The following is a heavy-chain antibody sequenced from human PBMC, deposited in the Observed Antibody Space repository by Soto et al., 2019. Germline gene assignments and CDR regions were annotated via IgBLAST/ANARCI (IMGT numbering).Heavy chain of an antibody. D-gene: IGHD6-25*01. CDR2: ISAYNGNT. CDR1: GYTFNSYG. V-gene: IGHV1-18*01. Sequence: GASVKVSCKASGYTFNSYGISWVRQAPGQGLEWMGWISAYNGNTNYAQKLQGRVTMTTDTSTSTAYMELRSLRSDDTAVYYCARVPRLLYYYYYMDVWGKGTTVTVSS. J-gene: IGHJ6*03. CDR3: ARVPRLLYYYYYMDV.